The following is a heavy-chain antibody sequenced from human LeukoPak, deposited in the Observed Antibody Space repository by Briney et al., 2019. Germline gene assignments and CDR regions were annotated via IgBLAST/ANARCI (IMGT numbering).Heavy chain of an antibody. V-gene: IGHV3-7*01. CDR3: AREWQGGIAAAGTRIEGDY. CDR2: IKQDGSEK. J-gene: IGHJ4*02. D-gene: IGHD6-13*01. CDR1: GVSVSGDW. Sequence: TGGSLRLSCAVSGVSVSGDWMTWVRQAPGKGLEWVANIKQDGSEKNYVDSVKGRFTISRDNAENSLFLQMNSLRVEDTAVYYCAREWQGGIAAAGTRIEGDYWGQGTLVAVSS.